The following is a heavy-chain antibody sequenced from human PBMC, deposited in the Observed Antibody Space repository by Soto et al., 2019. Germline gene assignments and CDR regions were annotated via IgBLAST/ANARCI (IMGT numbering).Heavy chain of an antibody. CDR2: ISYSGST. J-gene: IGHJ5*02. CDR3: AKTIVVAGNLRFDP. V-gene: IGHV4-59*03. Sequence: SETLSLTCGVSGGSISNYYNFWSWLRQSPGRGLEWIGYISYSGSTNYNPSVKSRVTISADMSKNQFSLRLSSVTAADTAIYYCAKTIVVAGNLRFDPWGQGALVTVSS. D-gene: IGHD6-19*01. CDR1: GGSISNYY.